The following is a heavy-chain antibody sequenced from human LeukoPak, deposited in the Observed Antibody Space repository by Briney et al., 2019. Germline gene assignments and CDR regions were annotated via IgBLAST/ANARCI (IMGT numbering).Heavy chain of an antibody. D-gene: IGHD3-10*02. J-gene: IGHJ6*04. Sequence: GGSLRLSCAASGFTFSSYEMNWVRQAPGKGLEWVSYISSSGSTIYYADSVKGRFTIPRDNAKHSLYLQMNSLRAEDTAVYYCAELGITMIGGVWGKGTTVTISS. CDR1: GFTFSSYE. V-gene: IGHV3-48*03. CDR2: ISSSGSTI. CDR3: AELGITMIGGV.